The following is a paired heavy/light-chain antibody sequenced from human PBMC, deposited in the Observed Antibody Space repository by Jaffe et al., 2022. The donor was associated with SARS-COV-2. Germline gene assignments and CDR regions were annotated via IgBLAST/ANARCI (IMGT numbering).Heavy chain of an antibody. Sequence: QVQLQQWGAGQLKPSETLSLTCAVYGVPFTDYYWAWVRRPPGKGLEWIGEIIHGGTSNYNPALRSRVSISGDLSKYQFSLNLRSVTAADTAVYYCARGPLGGMRLNHRYYMDVWGQGTTVTVSS. CDR2: IIHGGTS. V-gene: IGHV4-34*01. J-gene: IGHJ6*03. CDR1: GVPFTDYY. D-gene: IGHD2-8*01. CDR3: ARGPLGGMRLNHRYYMDV.
Light chain of an antibody. J-gene: IGLJ2*01. CDR1: TVNIGRNG. V-gene: IGLV1-44*01. Sequence: QSMLTQPPSASGTPGQRVTISCSGSTVNIGRNGVSWYKQLPGTAPELLILGDNQRPSGVPDRFSASKSGTSASLAISGLQSEDEADYFCATWDDSLIHVVFGGGTKLTVL. CDR3: ATWDDSLIHVV. CDR2: GDN.